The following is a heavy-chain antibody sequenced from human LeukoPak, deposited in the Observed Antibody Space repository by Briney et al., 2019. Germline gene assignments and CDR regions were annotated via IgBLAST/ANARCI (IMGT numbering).Heavy chain of an antibody. D-gene: IGHD3-9*01. V-gene: IGHV3-7*01. Sequence: GGSLRLSYAASGFIFSSYWMSWVRQAPGKGLEWVAKIKEDGSEKYYVDSVKGRFTISRDNAKNSLYLQMSSLRAEDTAVYYCARGLVPPDYWGQGTLVTVSS. CDR2: IKEDGSEK. J-gene: IGHJ4*02. CDR1: GFIFSSYW. CDR3: ARGLVPPDY.